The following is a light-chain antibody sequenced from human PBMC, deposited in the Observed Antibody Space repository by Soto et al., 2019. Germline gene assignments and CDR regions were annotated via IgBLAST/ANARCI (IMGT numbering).Light chain of an antibody. CDR1: SSDVGGYNY. CDR2: EVS. Sequence: QSALTQPASVSGSPGQSITISCTGTSSDVGGYNYVSWYQQHPGKAPKLMIYEVSNRPSGVSNRFSGSKSGNTASLTISGLQAEDEAHYYCSSYTGSRTLLFGGGTKLTVL. J-gene: IGLJ2*01. CDR3: SSYTGSRTLL. V-gene: IGLV2-14*01.